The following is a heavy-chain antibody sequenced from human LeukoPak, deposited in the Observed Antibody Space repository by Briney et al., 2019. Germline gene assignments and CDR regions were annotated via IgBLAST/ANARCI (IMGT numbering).Heavy chain of an antibody. CDR1: GYTFTSYA. CDR2: INTNTGNP. J-gene: IGHJ6*02. V-gene: IGHV7-4-1*02. CDR3: ARARRLVITLYYYGMDD. Sequence: ASVKVSCKASGYTFTSYAMNWVRQAPGQGLEWMGWINTNTGNPTYAQGFTGRFVFSLDTSVSTAYLQISSLKAEDTAVYYCARARRLVITLYYYGMDDWGQGTTVTVSS. D-gene: IGHD3-22*01.